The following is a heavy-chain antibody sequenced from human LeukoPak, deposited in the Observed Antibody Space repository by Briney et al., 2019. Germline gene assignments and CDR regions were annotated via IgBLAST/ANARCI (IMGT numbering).Heavy chain of an antibody. CDR1: GFTFSSYS. CDR3: ARGYYYGSGSYYQDY. CDR2: ISSSNYI. J-gene: IGHJ4*02. D-gene: IGHD3-10*01. Sequence: GGSLRLSCAASGFTFSSYSMNWVRQAPGKGLEWVSSISSSNYIHYADSVKGRFTISRDNAKNSLYLQMNSLRAEDTAVYYCARGYYYGSGSYYQDYWGQGTLVTVSS. V-gene: IGHV3-21*01.